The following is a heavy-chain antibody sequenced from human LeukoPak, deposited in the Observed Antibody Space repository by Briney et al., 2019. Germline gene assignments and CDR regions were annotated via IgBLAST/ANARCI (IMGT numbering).Heavy chain of an antibody. CDR1: GGTFSSYA. CDR2: IIPIFGTA. D-gene: IGHD3-3*01. V-gene: IGHV1-69*05. CDR3: ARGHYDFHPSGYYYYYMDV. J-gene: IGHJ6*03. Sequence: GASVKVSCKASGGTFSSYAISWVRQAPGQGLEWMGGIIPIFGTANYAQKFQGRVTITTDESTSTAYMELSSLRSEDTVVYYCARGHYDFHPSGYYYYYMDVWGKGTTVTVSS.